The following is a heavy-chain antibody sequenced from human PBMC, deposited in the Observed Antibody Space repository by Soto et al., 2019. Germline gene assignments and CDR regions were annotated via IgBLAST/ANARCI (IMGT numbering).Heavy chain of an antibody. CDR1: GGFNNYA. CDR3: ARTSMTRIDY. CDR2: TIPELGTS. D-gene: IGHD4-17*01. J-gene: IGHJ4*02. V-gene: IGHV1-69*10. Sequence: ASVKVSCKASGGFNNYAVSWVRQAPGQGLEWMGVTIPELGTSNYAQRLQGRVTITVDKATNTAYLNLTTLTSEDTAIYYCARTSMTRIDYWGQGTLVTVSS.